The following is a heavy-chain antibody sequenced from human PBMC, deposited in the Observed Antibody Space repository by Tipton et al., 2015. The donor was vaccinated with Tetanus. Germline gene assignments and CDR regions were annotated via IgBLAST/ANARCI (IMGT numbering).Heavy chain of an antibody. D-gene: IGHD6-6*01. CDR1: DASITNSDFS. CDR2: IYFSGST. V-gene: IGHV4-31*03. CDR3: ARDQARGARGWNYLDS. Sequence: TLSLTCTVSDASITNSDFSWGWIRQPPGKGLEWIGDIYFSGSTYYNPSLKSRVTISVDTSKNQFSLRLNSVTAADTAVYYCARDQARGARGWNYLDSWGQGTLVTVSS. J-gene: IGHJ4*02.